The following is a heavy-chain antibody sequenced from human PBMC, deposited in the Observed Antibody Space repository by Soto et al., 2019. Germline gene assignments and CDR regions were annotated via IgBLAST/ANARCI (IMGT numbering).Heavy chain of an antibody. V-gene: IGHV3-23*01. CDR3: ATGVAVGFHFGSSTDRGFDP. Sequence: EVQLLESGGGLVQPGGSLRLSCAASGFTFSNYAMSWVRQAPGKGLEWVSIISGSGGTTYHADSVKDRFTISRDNSKNTLFLQMNSLRAEDTAVYYCATGVAVGFHFGSSTDRGFDPWGQGTLVTVSS. J-gene: IGHJ5*02. CDR1: GFTFSNYA. CDR2: ISGSGGTT. D-gene: IGHD6-6*01.